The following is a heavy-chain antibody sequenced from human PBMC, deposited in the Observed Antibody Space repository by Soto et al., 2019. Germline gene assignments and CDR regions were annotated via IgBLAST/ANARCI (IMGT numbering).Heavy chain of an antibody. V-gene: IGHV3-7*03. CDR2: IKQDGSEK. D-gene: IGHD6-13*01. Sequence: PGGSLRLSCAASGFTFSSYWMSCVRQAPGKGLEWVANIKQDGSEKYYVDSVKGRFTISRDNAKNSLYLQMNSLRAEDTAVYYCARDKYSSSWYAFDYWGQGTLVTVSS. J-gene: IGHJ4*02. CDR1: GFTFSSYW. CDR3: ARDKYSSSWYAFDY.